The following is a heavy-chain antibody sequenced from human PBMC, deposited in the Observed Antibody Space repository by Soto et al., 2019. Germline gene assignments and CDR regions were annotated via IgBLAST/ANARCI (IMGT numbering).Heavy chain of an antibody. D-gene: IGHD3-3*01. V-gene: IGHV5-10-1*01. CDR3: PRHPLADTIFGAVIIFDSYGMDV. CDR2: IDPSDSYT. Sequence: GESLNISCKGAGYSFTIYCISVVRQMPGKGLEWRGRIDPSDSYTNKSPPFQDHVTIPADKYISTAYLQWSRLKASDTDMYYCPRHPLADTIFGAVIIFDSYGMDVWGHGTTVTVSS. J-gene: IGHJ6*02. CDR1: GYSFTIYC.